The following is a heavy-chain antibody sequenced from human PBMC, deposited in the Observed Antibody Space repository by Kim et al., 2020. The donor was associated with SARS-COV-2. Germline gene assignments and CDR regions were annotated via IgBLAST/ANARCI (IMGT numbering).Heavy chain of an antibody. CDR2: T. CDR3: AKVNYNYGHSNY. Sequence: TFYVNPGKGRFTISRDNSKNTLYLQMNGLRAEDTAFYYCAKVNYNYGHSNYWGQGTLVTVSS. D-gene: IGHD3-3*01. J-gene: IGHJ4*02. V-gene: IGHV3-23*01.